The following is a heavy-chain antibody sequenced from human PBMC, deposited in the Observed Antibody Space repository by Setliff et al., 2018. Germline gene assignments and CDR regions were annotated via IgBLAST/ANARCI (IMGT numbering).Heavy chain of an antibody. CDR2: INTNTAFP. V-gene: IGHV7-4-1*02. CDR3: ARASRFGTIKYRGDYYMDV. D-gene: IGHD3-10*01. Sequence: GASVKVSCKASGYSFTSYGITWVRQAPGQGLEWMGWINTNTAFPSYAQGFTGRFVFSLDTSVSTAYLQISSLKAEDTALYYCARASRFGTIKYRGDYYMDVWGKGTTVTVSS. CDR1: GYSFTSYG. J-gene: IGHJ6*03.